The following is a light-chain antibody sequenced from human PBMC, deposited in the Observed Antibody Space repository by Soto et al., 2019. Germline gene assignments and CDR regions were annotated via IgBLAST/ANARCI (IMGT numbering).Light chain of an antibody. CDR2: DAS. CDR3: QQRSEWPQT. V-gene: IGKV3-11*01. Sequence: EIVLTQSPATLTLSPGERATLSCRTSQSISSSLAWYRQKPGQAPRLLIYDASSRATGFPARFSGSGSGTGFTLTIGSLEPEDFEFYYCQQRSEWPQTFGQGTKVDIK. J-gene: IGKJ1*01. CDR1: QSISSS.